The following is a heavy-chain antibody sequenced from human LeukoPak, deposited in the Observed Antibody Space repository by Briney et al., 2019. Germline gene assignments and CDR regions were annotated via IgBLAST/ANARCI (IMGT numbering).Heavy chain of an antibody. CDR2: ISSSGGGT. Sequence: TGGSLRLSCAASGFTFSSYAMNWVRQAPGKGLEWVSAISSSGGGTYYADSVKGRFTISRDNSKNTLYLQMNSLRVEDTAIYYCAKASQGYSGYALPANWGQGTLVTVSS. CDR1: GFTFSSYA. V-gene: IGHV3-23*01. D-gene: IGHD5-12*01. CDR3: AKASQGYSGYALPAN. J-gene: IGHJ4*02.